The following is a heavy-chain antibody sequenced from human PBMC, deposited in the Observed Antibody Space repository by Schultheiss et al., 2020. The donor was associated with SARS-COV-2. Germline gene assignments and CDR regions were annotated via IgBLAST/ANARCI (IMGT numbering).Heavy chain of an antibody. J-gene: IGHJ5*02. CDR3: ARGRRNIVVVVAAHNWFDP. CDR2: IYYSGST. D-gene: IGHD2-15*01. CDR1: GGSISSSSYY. Sequence: SETLSLTCTVSGGSISSSSYYWGWIRQPPGKGLEWIGYIYYSGSTNYNPSLKSRVTISVDTSKNQFSLKLSSVTAADTAVYYCARGRRNIVVVVAAHNWFDPWGQGTLVTVSS. V-gene: IGHV4-61*05.